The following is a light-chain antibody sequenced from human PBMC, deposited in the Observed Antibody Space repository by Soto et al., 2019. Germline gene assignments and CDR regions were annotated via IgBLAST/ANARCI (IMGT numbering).Light chain of an antibody. CDR3: QQLNSYAFT. J-gene: IGKJ3*01. CDR2: SAS. CDR1: QGISNY. V-gene: IGKV1-9*01. Sequence: DIQLTQSPSFLSASVGDRVTITCWASQGISNYLAWYQQKPGQAPNLLIYSASTLQTGVPSRFSGSGSETEFTLTISSLQPEDFATYYCQQLNSYAFTFGPGTKVDVK.